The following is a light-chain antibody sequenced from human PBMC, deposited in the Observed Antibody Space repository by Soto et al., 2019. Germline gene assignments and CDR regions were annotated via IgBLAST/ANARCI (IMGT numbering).Light chain of an antibody. J-gene: IGKJ1*01. CDR2: DAS. CDR3: QQSYSSPPT. CDR1: QSVSSN. V-gene: IGKV1-39*01. Sequence: MTQSPATLSVSPGERATLSCRASQSVSSNLAWYQQKPGKAPKLLIFDASSLHSGVPSRFSGSRSGPDFTLTISSLQPEDFATYYCQQSYSSPPTFGQGTKVDIK.